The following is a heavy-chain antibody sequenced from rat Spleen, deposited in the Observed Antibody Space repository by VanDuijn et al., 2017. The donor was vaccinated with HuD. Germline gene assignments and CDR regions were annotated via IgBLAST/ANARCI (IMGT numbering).Heavy chain of an antibody. CDR2: INTDGGST. CDR3: ARQGTRWYYFDY. Sequence: EVQVVETGGGLVQPGRSLKLSCVASGFTFSSYWMYWIRQAPGKGLEWVSSINTDGGSTYYPDSVKGRFTISRDNAKNTLYLQMDSLRSEDTATYYCARQGTRWYYFDYWGQGVMVTVSS. V-gene: IGHV5-58*01. CDR1: GFTFSSYW. J-gene: IGHJ2*01. D-gene: IGHD1-1*01.